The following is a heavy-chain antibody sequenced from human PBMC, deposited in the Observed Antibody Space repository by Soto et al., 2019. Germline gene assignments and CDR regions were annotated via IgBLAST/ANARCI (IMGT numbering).Heavy chain of an antibody. CDR3: ARDRLAAAGNWDYYYYGMDV. Sequence: ASVKVSCKASGYTFTGYYMHWVRQAPGQGLEWMGWINPNSGGTNYAQKFQGRVTMTRDTPISTAYMELSRLRSDDTAVYYCARDRLAAAGNWDYYYYGMDVWGQGTTVTVSS. CDR2: INPNSGGT. D-gene: IGHD6-13*01. CDR1: GYTFTGYY. J-gene: IGHJ6*02. V-gene: IGHV1-2*02.